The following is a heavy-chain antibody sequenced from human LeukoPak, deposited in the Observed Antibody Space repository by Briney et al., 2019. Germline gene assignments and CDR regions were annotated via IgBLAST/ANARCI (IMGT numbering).Heavy chain of an antibody. J-gene: IGHJ3*02. CDR1: GGSISSYY. V-gene: IGHV4-4*07. CDR3: TIFVVADPDAFEI. D-gene: IGHD3-3*01. CDR2: ISSTGST. Sequence: SETLSHTCTVSGGSISSYYWSWIRQPAGKGLEWIGRISSTGSTSYSPSLRSRVTMSLDTSNNHFSLELTSVAAADTALYYCTIFVVADPDAFEIWGQGTMVTVSS.